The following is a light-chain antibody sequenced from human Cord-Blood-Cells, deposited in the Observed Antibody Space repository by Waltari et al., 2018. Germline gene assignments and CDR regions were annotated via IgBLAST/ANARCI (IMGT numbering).Light chain of an antibody. Sequence: DIQMTQSPSSLSASVGEHVSNNCQASQDISHYLNLYQQKPAKASNMLTYDSSQLETGVPSSFSGSGFGTDFTFTISRLQPEGIATYYCQQYDDLPLTFGGGTKVDIK. CDR2: DSS. CDR3: QQYDDLPLT. CDR1: QDISHY. J-gene: IGKJ4*01. V-gene: IGKV1-33*01.